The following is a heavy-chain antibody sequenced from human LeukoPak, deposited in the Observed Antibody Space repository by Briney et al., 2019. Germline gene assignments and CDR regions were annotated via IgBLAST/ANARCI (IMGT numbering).Heavy chain of an antibody. J-gene: IGHJ4*02. CDR2: IDSYGTT. D-gene: IGHD2-8*02. V-gene: IGHV4-59*12. CDR1: GVSIASYS. Sequence: SETLSLTCAVSGVSIASYSCHWIRQSPGKGLEDVAAIDSYGTTYYNPSLRSRLNIAVDPSKNQCSLRLNSVTAADTAVYYWARARGWWALDYWGPGTLVAVSS. CDR3: ARARGWWALDY.